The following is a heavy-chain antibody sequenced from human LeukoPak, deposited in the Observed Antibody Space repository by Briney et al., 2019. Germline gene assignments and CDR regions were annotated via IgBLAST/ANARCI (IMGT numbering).Heavy chain of an antibody. J-gene: IGHJ3*02. CDR1: GFTFSSCA. CDR2: ISDSGGRT. CDR3: ATNSRMVRGVSDAFDI. V-gene: IGHV3-23*01. Sequence: GGSLRLSCAASGFTFSSCAMSWVRQAPGKGLEWVSGISDSGGRTNYADSVKGRFTISRDNSKNTLYVQMNSLRAEDTAVYYCATNSRMVRGVSDAFDIWGQGAMVIVFS. D-gene: IGHD3-10*01.